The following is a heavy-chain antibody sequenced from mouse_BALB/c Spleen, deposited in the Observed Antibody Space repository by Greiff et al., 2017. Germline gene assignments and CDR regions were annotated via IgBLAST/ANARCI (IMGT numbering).Heavy chain of an antibody. CDR3: ARDWAYYFDY. D-gene: IGHD4-1*01. CDR1: GFTFSSYG. J-gene: IGHJ2*01. V-gene: IGHV5-6-3*01. CDR2: INSNGGST. Sequence: EVQRVESGGGLVQPGGSLKLSCAASGFTFSSYGMSWVRQTPDKRLELVATINSNGGSTYYPDSVKGRFTISRDNAKNTLYLQMSSLKSEDTAMYYCARDWAYYFDYWGQGTTLTVSS.